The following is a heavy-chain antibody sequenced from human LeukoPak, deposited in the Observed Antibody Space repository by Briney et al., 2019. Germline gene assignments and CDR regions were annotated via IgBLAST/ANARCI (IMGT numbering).Heavy chain of an antibody. CDR3: ATVWDSSGYPAFDY. CDR2: ISAYNGNT. Sequence: ASVKVSCKASGYTFTSYGISWGRQAPGQGLEWIGWISAYNGNTNYAQKLQGRVTMTTDTSTSTAYMEVGSLISDDTAVYYCATVWDSSGYPAFDYWGQGTLVTVSS. J-gene: IGHJ4*02. D-gene: IGHD3-22*01. V-gene: IGHV1-18*01. CDR1: GYTFTSYG.